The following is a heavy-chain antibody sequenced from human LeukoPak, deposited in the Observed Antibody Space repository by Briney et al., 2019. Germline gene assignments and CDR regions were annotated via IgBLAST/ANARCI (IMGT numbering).Heavy chain of an antibody. J-gene: IGHJ4*02. CDR2: INPSGGST. CDR3: AREPLTSDYGDSGDY. Sequence: ASVKVSCKASGYTFTSYYMHWVRQAPGQGLEWMGIINPSGGSTSYAQKFQGRVTMTRDTSTSTVYMELSSLRSEDMAVYYCAREPLTSDYGDSGDYWGQGTLVTVSS. D-gene: IGHD4-17*01. CDR1: GYTFTSYY. V-gene: IGHV1-46*01.